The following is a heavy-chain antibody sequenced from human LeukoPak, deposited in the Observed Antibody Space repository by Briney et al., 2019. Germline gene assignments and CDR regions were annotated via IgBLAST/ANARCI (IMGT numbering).Heavy chain of an antibody. Sequence: PSETLFLTCAVSGGSISSGGYSWSWIRQPPGKGLEWIGYIYHSGSTYYNPSLKSRVTISVDRSKNQFSLKLSSVTAADTAVYYCARADGYSSGSGYFDYWGQGTLVTVPS. V-gene: IGHV4-30-2*01. CDR3: ARADGYSSGSGYFDY. J-gene: IGHJ4*02. CDR1: GGSISSGGYS. CDR2: IYHSGST. D-gene: IGHD5-18*01.